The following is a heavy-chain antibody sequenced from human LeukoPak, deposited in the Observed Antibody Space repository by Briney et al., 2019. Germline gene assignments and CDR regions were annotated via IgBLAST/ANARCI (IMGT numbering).Heavy chain of an antibody. J-gene: IGHJ6*04. D-gene: IGHD3-10*02. CDR3: AELGITMIGGV. CDR1: GFTFSSYE. CDR2: ISGSGGST. Sequence: PGGSLRLSCAASGFTFSSYEMNWVRQAPGKGLEWVSAISGSGGSTYYADSVKGRFTISRDNSKNTLYLQMSSLRAEDTAVYYCAELGITMIGGVWGKGTTVTISS. V-gene: IGHV3-23*01.